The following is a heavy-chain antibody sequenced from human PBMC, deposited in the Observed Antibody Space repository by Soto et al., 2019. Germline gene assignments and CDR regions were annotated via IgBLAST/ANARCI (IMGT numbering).Heavy chain of an antibody. CDR2: VYYRGRS. CDR1: GFTFSSYSMN. Sequence: PGVSLRLSCAASGFTFSSYSMNWVRQAPGKGLEWIGSVYYRGRSYSKSSVKSRVTISVDTSKNRFSLSLNSVTASDTAVYFCVSQRTTVPTQAYFDYWGPGALVTVSS. V-gene: IGHV4-59*05. D-gene: IGHD4-17*01. CDR3: VSQRTTVPTQAYFDY. J-gene: IGHJ4*02.